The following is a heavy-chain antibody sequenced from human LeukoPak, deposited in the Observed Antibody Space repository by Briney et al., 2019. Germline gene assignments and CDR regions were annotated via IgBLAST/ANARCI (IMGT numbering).Heavy chain of an antibody. V-gene: IGHV3-9*01. J-gene: IGHJ5*02. CDR3: AKGLYYDILTGNWFDP. D-gene: IGHD3-9*01. CDR2: ITWNSDST. Sequence: GGSLRLSRAASGFSFDYYAMHWVRQPPGKGLEWVSGITWNSDSTGYADSVKGRFTISRDNAKNSLYLQMNSLRAEDTALYYCAKGLYYDILTGNWFDPWGQGTLVTVSS. CDR1: GFSFDYYA.